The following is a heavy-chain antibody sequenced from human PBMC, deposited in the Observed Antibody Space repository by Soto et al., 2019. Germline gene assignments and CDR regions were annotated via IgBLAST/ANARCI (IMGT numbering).Heavy chain of an antibody. CDR1: GGSISSYY. D-gene: IGHD3-9*01. J-gene: IGHJ5*02. Sequence: SETLSLTSTVSGGSISSYYWSWIRQPPGKGLEWIGYIYYSGSTNYNPSLKSRVTISVDTSKNQFSLKLSSVTAADTAVYYCARVLSNYDILTGYYSNWFDPWGQGTLVTVSS. CDR2: IYYSGST. V-gene: IGHV4-59*01. CDR3: ARVLSNYDILTGYYSNWFDP.